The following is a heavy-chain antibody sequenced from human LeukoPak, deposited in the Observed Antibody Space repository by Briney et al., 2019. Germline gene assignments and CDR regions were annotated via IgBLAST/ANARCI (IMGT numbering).Heavy chain of an antibody. CDR3: ATKRGSGSYLIDY. CDR2: INSDGSST. J-gene: IGHJ4*02. Sequence: PGGSLRPSCAASGFTFGSYWMHWVRQAPGKGLVWVSRINSDGSSTSYADSVKGRFTISRDNAKNTLYLQMNSLRAEDTAVYYCATKRGSGSYLIDYWGQGTLVTVSS. D-gene: IGHD3-10*01. V-gene: IGHV3-74*01. CDR1: GFTFGSYW.